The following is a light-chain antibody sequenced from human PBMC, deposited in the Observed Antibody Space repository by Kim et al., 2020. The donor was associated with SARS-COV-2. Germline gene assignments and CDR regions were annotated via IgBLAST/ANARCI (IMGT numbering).Light chain of an antibody. Sequence: GDRVTITCRTSQSINIWLAWYQQKPGKAPNLLIYDASILESGVPSRFSGSGSGTQFTLTISILQPDDFATYYCQEYKSDSWTFGQGTKVDIK. V-gene: IGKV1-5*01. CDR1: QSINIW. J-gene: IGKJ1*01. CDR2: DAS. CDR3: QEYKSDSWT.